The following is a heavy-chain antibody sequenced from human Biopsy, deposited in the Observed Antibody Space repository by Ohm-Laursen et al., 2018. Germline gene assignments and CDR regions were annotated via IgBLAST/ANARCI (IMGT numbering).Heavy chain of an antibody. CDR1: GGSIYNFF. CDR3: ARVGVGAPPIDYFDS. Sequence: SETLSLTCTVSGGSIYNFFWSWIRQPPGKGLEWIGYIYYSGSTNYNPSLKSRVTISVDRSKNHFSLELSSVTAADTAVYYCARVGVGAPPIDYFDSWGQGALVTVSS. V-gene: IGHV4-59*01. D-gene: IGHD1-26*01. J-gene: IGHJ4*02. CDR2: IYYSGST.